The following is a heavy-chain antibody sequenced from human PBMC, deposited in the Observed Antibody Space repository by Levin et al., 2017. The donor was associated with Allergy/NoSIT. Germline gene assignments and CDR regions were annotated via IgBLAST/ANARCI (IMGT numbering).Heavy chain of an antibody. V-gene: IGHV4-34*01. J-gene: IGHJ4*02. D-gene: IGHD6-19*01. Sequence: SQTLSLTCAVHGGSFSSDSWSWIRQPPGKGLEWIGEINQLGATNYNPSLKSRVTISTDTSKNQVSLKLSFVTAADTAVYYCTRGRKQWLGNTETYFDSWGQGALVNVSS. CDR3: TRGRKQWLGNTETYFDS. CDR2: INQLGAT. CDR1: GGSFSSDS.